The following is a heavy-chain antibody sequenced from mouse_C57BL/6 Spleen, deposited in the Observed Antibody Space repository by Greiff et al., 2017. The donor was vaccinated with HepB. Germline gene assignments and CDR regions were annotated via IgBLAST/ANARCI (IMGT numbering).Heavy chain of an antibody. V-gene: IGHV5-6*01. CDR3: AREGHYYGSSPWFAY. D-gene: IGHD1-1*01. CDR2: ISSGGSYT. Sequence: EVNVVESGGDLVKPGGSLKLSCAASGFTFSSYGMSWVRQTPDKRLEWVATISSGGSYTYYPDSVKGRFTISRDNAKNTLYLQMSSLKSEDTAMYYCAREGHYYGSSPWFAYWGQGTLVTVSA. CDR1: GFTFSSYG. J-gene: IGHJ3*01.